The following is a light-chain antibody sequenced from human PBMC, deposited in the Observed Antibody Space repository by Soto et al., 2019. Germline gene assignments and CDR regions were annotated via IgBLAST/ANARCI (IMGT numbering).Light chain of an antibody. Sequence: EIVLTQYPGTMYLSPGERATLSCRASQSVSTSYLAWYQQKPGQAPRLLIYGASSRATGIPDRFSGSGSGADFTLTISRLEPEDFAVYYCQQYGSVPLTFGGGTKVEIK. V-gene: IGKV3-20*01. CDR1: QSVSTSY. CDR3: QQYGSVPLT. CDR2: GAS. J-gene: IGKJ4*01.